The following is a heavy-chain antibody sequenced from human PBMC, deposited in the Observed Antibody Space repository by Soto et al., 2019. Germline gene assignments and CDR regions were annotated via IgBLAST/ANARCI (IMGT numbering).Heavy chain of an antibody. CDR2: INPNSGGT. D-gene: IGHD5-12*01. CDR1: GYTFTGYY. V-gene: IGHV1-2*04. CDR3: AREGRDGYNYGGFDY. Sequence: AASVKVSCKASGYTFTGYYMHWVRQAPGQGLEWMGWINPNSGGTNYAQKFQGWVTMTRDTSISTAYMELSRLRSDDTAVYYCAREGRDGYNYGGFDYWGQGTLVTVSS. J-gene: IGHJ4*02.